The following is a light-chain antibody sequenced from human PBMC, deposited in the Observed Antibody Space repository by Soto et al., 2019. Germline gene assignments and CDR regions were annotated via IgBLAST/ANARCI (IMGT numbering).Light chain of an antibody. V-gene: IGKV3-15*01. CDR1: QSISTN. CDR2: GAS. CDR3: QQYHYQGT. J-gene: IGKJ1*01. Sequence: EMVMTQSPGTLSVSPGERATLSCRASQSISTNLAWYQQKPGQAPRLLIYGASTRATDIPARFSGSGSGTGFTLAISSLQSEDSAVYYCQQYHYQGTFGQGTKVDIK.